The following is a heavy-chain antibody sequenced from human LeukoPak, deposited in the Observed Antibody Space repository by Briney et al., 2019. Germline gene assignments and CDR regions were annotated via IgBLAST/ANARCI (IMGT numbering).Heavy chain of an antibody. D-gene: IGHD3-22*01. J-gene: IGHJ4*02. Sequence: GGSLTLSCAASGFTFSSYAMSWVRQAPGKGLEWVSAISGSGGSTYYADPVKGRFTISRDNSKNTLYLQMNSLRGEDTAVYYCAKVMNYYDSSGYYGSAYFDYWGQGTLVTVSS. CDR1: GFTFSSYA. V-gene: IGHV3-23*01. CDR2: ISGSGGST. CDR3: AKVMNYYDSSGYYGSAYFDY.